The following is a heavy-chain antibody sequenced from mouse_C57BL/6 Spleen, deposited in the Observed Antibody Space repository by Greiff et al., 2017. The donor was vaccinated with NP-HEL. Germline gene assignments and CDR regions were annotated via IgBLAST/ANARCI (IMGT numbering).Heavy chain of an antibody. V-gene: IGHV5-6*01. Sequence: EVQLVESGGDLVKPGGSLKLSCAASGFTFSSYGMSWVRQTPDKRLEWVATISSGGSYTYYPDSVKGRFTFSRDNAKNTLYLQMSSLKSEDTAMYYCERKRDEYDGDYFDYWGQGTTRTV. D-gene: IGHD2-4*01. J-gene: IGHJ2*01. CDR2: ISSGGSYT. CDR3: ERKRDEYDGDYFDY. CDR1: GFTFSSYG.